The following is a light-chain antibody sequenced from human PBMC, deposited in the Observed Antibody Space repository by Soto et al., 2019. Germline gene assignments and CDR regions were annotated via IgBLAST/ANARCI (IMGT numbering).Light chain of an antibody. J-gene: IGKJ5*01. CDR1: QSVSSSY. Sequence: EIVLTQSPGTLSLSPGERATLSCRASQSVSSSYLAWYQQKPGQAPRLLINGASSSATGIPDRFSGSGSGTDFSRTISRMEPEDVAVYYCQQYGTSPPSTFGQGTRLEIK. V-gene: IGKV3-20*01. CDR2: GAS. CDR3: QQYGTSPPST.